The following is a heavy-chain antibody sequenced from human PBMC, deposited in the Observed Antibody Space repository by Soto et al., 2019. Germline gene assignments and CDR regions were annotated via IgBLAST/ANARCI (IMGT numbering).Heavy chain of an antibody. Sequence: GGSLRLSCTASGFTFVDFAMSWFRQAPGKGLDWVGFIRSKTYGGTTEYAASVKGRFTISRDDSKNIAYLQMNSLKTEDTAVYFCARAPRARGYGRIFDYWGQGTQVTVSS. V-gene: IGHV3-49*03. CDR3: ARAPRARGYGRIFDY. CDR1: GFTFVDFA. D-gene: IGHD4-17*01. J-gene: IGHJ4*02. CDR2: IRSKTYGGTT.